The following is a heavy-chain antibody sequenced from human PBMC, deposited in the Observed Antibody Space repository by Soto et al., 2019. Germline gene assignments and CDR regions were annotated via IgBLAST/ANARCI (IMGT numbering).Heavy chain of an antibody. CDR1: GFIFDDYA. D-gene: IGHD1-26*01. V-gene: IGHV3-9*01. CDR3: AREGSPGGYYYYGMDV. J-gene: IGHJ6*02. CDR2: ISWNSGSI. Sequence: EVQLLESGGGLVQPGRSLRLSCAASGFIFDDYAMHWVRQAPGKGLEWVSGISWNSGSIGYGDSVKGRFTISRDNAKKSLYLQMNSLRAEDTAVYYCAREGSPGGYYYYGMDVWGQGTTVTVSS.